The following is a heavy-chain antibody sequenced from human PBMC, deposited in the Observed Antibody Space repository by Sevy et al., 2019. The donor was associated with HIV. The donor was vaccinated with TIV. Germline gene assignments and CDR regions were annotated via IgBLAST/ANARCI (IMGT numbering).Heavy chain of an antibody. CDR3: AKDGPLPPPYSGGWFSGVREGIIDY. Sequence: GGSLRLSCAASGFTFSSYAMSWVRQAPGKGLEWVSAISGSGGSTYYADSVKGRFTISRDNSKNTLSLQMNSLRAEDPAVYYCAKDGPLPPPYSGGWFSGVREGIIDYWGQGTLVTVSS. D-gene: IGHD6-19*01. J-gene: IGHJ4*02. CDR1: GFTFSSYA. V-gene: IGHV3-23*01. CDR2: ISGSGGST.